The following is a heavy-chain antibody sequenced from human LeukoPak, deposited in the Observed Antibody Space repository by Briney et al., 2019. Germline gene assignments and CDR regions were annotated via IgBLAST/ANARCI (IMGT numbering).Heavy chain of an antibody. V-gene: IGHV1-46*01. CDR1: GYTFTSYY. J-gene: IGHJ3*02. CDR2: INPSGGST. CDR3: ASGLDDAFDI. Sequence: ASVKVSCKASGYTFTSYYIHWVRQAPGQGLEWMGIINPSGGSTSYAQKFQGRVTISVDTSKNQFSLKLSSVTAADTAVYYCASGLDDAFDIWGQGTMVTVSS. D-gene: IGHD3-16*01.